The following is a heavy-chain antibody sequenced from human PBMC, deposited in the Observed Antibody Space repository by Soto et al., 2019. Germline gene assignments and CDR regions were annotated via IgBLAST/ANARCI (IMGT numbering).Heavy chain of an antibody. J-gene: IGHJ4*02. V-gene: IGHV1-58*01. CDR1: GFNFATSA. Sequence: QKQLVQSGPEVKKPGTSVKVSCKASGFNFATSAVQWVRQARGQGLEWIGWIIVGTGNTNHAQKFRERFTVTRDVSTRTAYLEVRRLISDDTAVYYCASVGSGLCGQGTLVTVSS. D-gene: IGHD5-12*01. CDR2: IIVGTGNT. CDR3: ASVGSGL.